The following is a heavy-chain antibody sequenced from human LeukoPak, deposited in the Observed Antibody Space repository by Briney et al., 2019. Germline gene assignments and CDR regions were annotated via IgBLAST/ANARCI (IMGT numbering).Heavy chain of an antibody. J-gene: IGHJ4*02. D-gene: IGHD2-15*01. Sequence: ASVKVSCKASGYTFTNYYIHWVRQAPGQGLEWMGMINPGGGGTAYAQKFQGRVTMTRDTSTSTVYMELRSLRSEDTAVYYCEREYHGGLFDYWGQGTLVTDSS. CDR2: INPGGGGT. CDR3: EREYHGGLFDY. CDR1: GYTFTNYY. V-gene: IGHV1-46*01.